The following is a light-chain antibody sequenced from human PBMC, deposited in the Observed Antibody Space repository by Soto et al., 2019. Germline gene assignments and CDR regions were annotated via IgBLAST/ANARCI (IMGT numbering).Light chain of an antibody. Sequence: DIQMTQSPSTLSASVGDRVTITCRASQSISSWLAWYQQKPGKAPKLLIYDASSLESGVPSRFGGSGSGTEFTLTISSLQPDDFATYYCQQYNSYTWTFGQGTKV. V-gene: IGKV1-5*01. J-gene: IGKJ1*01. CDR2: DAS. CDR1: QSISSW. CDR3: QQYNSYTWT.